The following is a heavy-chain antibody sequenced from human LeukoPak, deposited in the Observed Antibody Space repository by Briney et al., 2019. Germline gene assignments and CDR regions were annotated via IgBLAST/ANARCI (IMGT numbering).Heavy chain of an antibody. D-gene: IGHD3-3*01. Sequence: PSETLSLTCTVFNGSISAFYWSWIRQSPGRRLEWIGYIYHSGSTNYNPSLESRVTISVDKSKNHFSLKMKSVTAADTAVYYCARDRSGWIDFWGQGTLVSVSS. CDR3: ARDRSGWIDF. V-gene: IGHV4-59*01. CDR1: NGSISAFY. CDR2: IYHSGST. J-gene: IGHJ4*02.